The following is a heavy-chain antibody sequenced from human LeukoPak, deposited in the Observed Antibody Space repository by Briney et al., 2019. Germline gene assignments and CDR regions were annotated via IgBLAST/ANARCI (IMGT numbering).Heavy chain of an antibody. Sequence: ASVKVSCKASGYTFTGYYIHWVRQAPGQGLEWMGWINPNSGGTNNAQKLQGTVTMTRDTSISTAYMELSRLRSDDTAVYYCARVLFYSSGNRSNRVDYWGQGTLVTVSS. CDR1: GYTFTGYY. CDR3: ARVLFYSSGNRSNRVDY. CDR2: INPNSGGT. V-gene: IGHV1-2*02. J-gene: IGHJ4*02. D-gene: IGHD6-19*01.